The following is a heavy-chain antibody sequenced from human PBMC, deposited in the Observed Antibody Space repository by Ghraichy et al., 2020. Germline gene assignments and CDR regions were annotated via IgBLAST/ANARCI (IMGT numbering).Heavy chain of an antibody. D-gene: IGHD3-16*01. CDR3: ARDRYDYVWSQPRNWFDP. CDR2: IYYSGST. CDR1: GGSVSSGSYY. V-gene: IGHV4-61*01. Sequence: SETLSLTCTVSGGSVSSGSYYWSWIRQPPGKGLEWIGYIYYSGSTNYNPSLKSRVTISVDTSKNQFSLKLSSVTAADTAVYYCARDRYDYVWSQPRNWFDPWGQGTLVTVSS. J-gene: IGHJ5*02.